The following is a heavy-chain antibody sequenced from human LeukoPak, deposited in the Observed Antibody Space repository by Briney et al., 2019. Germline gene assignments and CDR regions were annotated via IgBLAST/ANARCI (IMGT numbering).Heavy chain of an antibody. CDR2: ISGSGGGT. CDR1: GFTFSSYA. D-gene: IGHD2-15*01. J-gene: IGHJ4*02. Sequence: GGSLRLSCAASGFTFSSYAMSWVRQAPGKGLGWVSAISGSGGGTYYADSVKGRFTISRDNSKNTLYLQMNSLRAEDTAVYYCAKADIVVVVAAIRFDYWGQGTLVTVSS. V-gene: IGHV3-23*01. CDR3: AKADIVVVVAAIRFDY.